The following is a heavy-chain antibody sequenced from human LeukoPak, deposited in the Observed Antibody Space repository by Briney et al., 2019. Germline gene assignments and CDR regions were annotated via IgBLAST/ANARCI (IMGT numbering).Heavy chain of an antibody. CDR2: ISSSGYTI. CDR1: GFTFSDYY. CDR3: ARDHYGSGDGSAFDY. Sequence: GGSLRLSCAASGFTFSDYYMSWIRQAPGKGLEWVSYISSSGYTIYYADSVKARFTISRDNTKNSLYLQMNSLGAEDTAVYYCARDHYGSGDGSAFDYWGQGTLVTVSS. J-gene: IGHJ4*02. D-gene: IGHD3-10*01. V-gene: IGHV3-11*01.